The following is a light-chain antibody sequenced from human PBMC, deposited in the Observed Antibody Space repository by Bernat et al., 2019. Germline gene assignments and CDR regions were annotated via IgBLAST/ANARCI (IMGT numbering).Light chain of an antibody. Sequence: DIQMTQSPSSVSASVGDRVTITCRVSQDISTWLAWHQQKPGKAAKLLNYAASTLQRGVPPRFVGRGSGTDFTLTITSLEPEDLATYYCQQANNFLFTFGPGTKVDL. CDR1: QDISTW. V-gene: IGKV1-12*01. CDR3: QQANNFLFT. J-gene: IGKJ3*01. CDR2: AAS.